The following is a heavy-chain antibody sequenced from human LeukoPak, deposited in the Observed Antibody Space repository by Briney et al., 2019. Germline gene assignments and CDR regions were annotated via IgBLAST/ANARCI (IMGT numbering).Heavy chain of an antibody. CDR1: GFTFSIFG. CDR2: ISSSSSYI. D-gene: IGHD3-9*01. Sequence: PGGSLRLSCAASGFTFSIFGMHWVRQAPGKGLEWVSSISSSSSYIYYADSVKGRFTISRDNAKNSLYLQVNSLRAEDTAVYYCARVGDRPYYDILTGYYSNWGQGTPVTVSS. CDR3: ARVGDRPYYDILTGYYSN. V-gene: IGHV3-21*01. J-gene: IGHJ4*02.